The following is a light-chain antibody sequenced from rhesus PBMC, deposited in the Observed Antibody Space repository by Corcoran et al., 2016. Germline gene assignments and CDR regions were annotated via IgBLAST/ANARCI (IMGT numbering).Light chain of an antibody. Sequence: QAALTQSPSVSGSPGPSVTISCTGTSSDIGGYNRVSWYQQHPGTAPKLMIYEVSKRPSGVSDRFSGSKSGNTASLTISGLQAEDEADYYCSSYASSSAFIFGAGTRLTVL. J-gene: IGLJ1*01. CDR3: SSYASSSAFI. V-gene: IGLV2-13*02. CDR1: SSDIGGYNR. CDR2: EVS.